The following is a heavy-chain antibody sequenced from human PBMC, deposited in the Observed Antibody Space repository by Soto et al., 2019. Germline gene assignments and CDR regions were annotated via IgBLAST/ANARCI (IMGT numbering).Heavy chain of an antibody. CDR2: ISDPGTST. CDR3: AKSLVTPSDAFDL. J-gene: IGHJ3*01. V-gene: IGHV3-23*01. CDR1: GFTFGNYA. D-gene: IGHD2-21*02. Sequence: GGSLRLSCAASGFTFGNYAMNWVRQAPGKGLGWISSISDPGTSTYYANSVKGRFSMSRDNSKNTLFLQMNRLRADDTAVYFCAKSLVTPSDAFDLWGRGTLVTVSS.